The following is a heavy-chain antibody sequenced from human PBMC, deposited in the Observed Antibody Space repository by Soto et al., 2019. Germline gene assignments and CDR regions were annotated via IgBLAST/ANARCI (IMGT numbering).Heavy chain of an antibody. CDR2: FFYTGLT. V-gene: IGHV4-59*08. CDR3: AKHTYDFGPPDY. J-gene: IGHJ4*02. D-gene: IGHD3-3*01. Sequence: SETLSLTCTVSAGSISNYYWSWIRQPPGKRLEWIGYFFYTGLTKYNPSLKSRVTMSVDTSENQFSLRLTSVTAADTAVYYCAKHTYDFGPPDYWGQGALVTVSS. CDR1: AGSISNYY.